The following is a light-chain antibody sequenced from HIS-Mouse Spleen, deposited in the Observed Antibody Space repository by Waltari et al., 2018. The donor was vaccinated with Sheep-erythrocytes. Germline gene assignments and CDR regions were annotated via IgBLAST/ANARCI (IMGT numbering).Light chain of an antibody. CDR1: QDISNY. Sequence: DIQMTQSSSSLSASVGARATITCQASQDISNYLNWYQQKPGKAPKLLIYDASNLETGVPSRFSGSGSGTDFTFTISSLQPEDIATYYCQQYDNLLTFGGGTKVEIK. CDR3: QQYDNLLT. J-gene: IGKJ4*01. CDR2: DAS. V-gene: IGKV1-33*01.